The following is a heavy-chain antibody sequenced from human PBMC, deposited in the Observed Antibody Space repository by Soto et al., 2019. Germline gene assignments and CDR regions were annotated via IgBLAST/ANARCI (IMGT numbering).Heavy chain of an antibody. CDR3: ARDEGSYNMGTFPFYYLDV. CDR1: GGTFTTDT. D-gene: IGHD3-10*01. CDR2: IIPIRGTG. V-gene: IGHV1-69*08. J-gene: IGHJ6*03. Sequence: QVQLVQSGPEVKKSGSSVKVSCKLSGGTFTTDTISWLRRAPGQGLAWMGRIIPIRGTGNYAPKFQGRDTITEDKSTNTGYMELSSLTSEDTGVYYCARDEGSYNMGTFPFYYLDVWGNGTTVTVSS.